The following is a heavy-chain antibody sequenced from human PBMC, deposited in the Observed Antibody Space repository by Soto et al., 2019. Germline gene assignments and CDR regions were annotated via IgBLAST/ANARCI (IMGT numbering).Heavy chain of an antibody. CDR1: GYTFTSYY. CDR2: INPSGGST. CDR3: ARDRKYYDILTGYYIYYYYYGIDV. V-gene: IGHV1-46*01. Sequence: QVQLVQSGAEVKKPGASVKVSCKASGYTFTSYYMHWVRQAPGQGLEWMGIINPSGGSTSYAQKFQGRVTMTRDTSTSTVYMELSSLRSEDTAVYYCARDRKYYDILTGYYIYYYYYGIDVWGQGTTVTVSS. J-gene: IGHJ6*02. D-gene: IGHD3-9*01.